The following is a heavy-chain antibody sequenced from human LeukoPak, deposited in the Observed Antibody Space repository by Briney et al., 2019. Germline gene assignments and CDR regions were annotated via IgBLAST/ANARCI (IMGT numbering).Heavy chain of an antibody. D-gene: IGHD3-3*01. CDR2: ISSSSSYI. Sequence: GGSLRLSCAASGFTFSSYRMNWVRQAPGKGLEWVSSISSSSSYIYYADSVKGRFTISRDNAKNSLYLQMNSLRAEDTAVYYCARDSRTIFGVVIASTPFDYWGQGTLVTVSS. V-gene: IGHV3-21*01. CDR1: GFTFSSYR. CDR3: ARDSRTIFGVVIASTPFDY. J-gene: IGHJ4*02.